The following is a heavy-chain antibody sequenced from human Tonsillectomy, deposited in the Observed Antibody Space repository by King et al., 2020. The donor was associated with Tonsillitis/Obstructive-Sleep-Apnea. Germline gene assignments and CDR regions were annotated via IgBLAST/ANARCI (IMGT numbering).Heavy chain of an antibody. Sequence: VQLQQWGAGLLKPSETLSLTCGVYGGSISGYYWSWIRQPPGKGLEWIGEINHSGSTNYNPSLKSRVTISVDTSKNQFSLKLRSVTAADRAVYYCANLVEPAEGWFDPWGQGTLVTVSS. CDR2: INHSGST. CDR1: GGSISGYY. V-gene: IGHV4-34*01. J-gene: IGHJ5*02. CDR3: ANLVEPAEGWFDP. D-gene: IGHD2-2*01.